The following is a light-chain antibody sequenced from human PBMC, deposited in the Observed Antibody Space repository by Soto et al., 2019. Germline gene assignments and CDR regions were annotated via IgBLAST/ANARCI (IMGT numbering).Light chain of an antibody. Sequence: EIVLTQSPGTLSLSPGERATLSCRASQSVSSSYLAWYQQKPGQAPRLLIYDASNRATGIPARFSGSGSGTDFTLTISSLEPEDFAVYYCQQRRDWPRITFGQGTRLENK. CDR2: DAS. V-gene: IGKV3D-20*02. CDR1: QSVSSSY. J-gene: IGKJ5*01. CDR3: QQRRDWPRIT.